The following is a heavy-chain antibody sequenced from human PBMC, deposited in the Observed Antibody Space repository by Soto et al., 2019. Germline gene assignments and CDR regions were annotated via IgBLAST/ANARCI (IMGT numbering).Heavy chain of an antibody. D-gene: IGHD2-15*01. Sequence: VASVKVSCKASGYTFTGYYMHWVRQAPGQGLEWMGWINPNSGGTNYAQKFKGWVTMTRDTSISTAYMELSRLRSDDTAVYYCARVRGSDCSGGSCYSGDFDYWGQGTLVTVSS. CDR1: GYTFTGYY. CDR3: ARVRGSDCSGGSCYSGDFDY. CDR2: INPNSGGT. J-gene: IGHJ4*02. V-gene: IGHV1-2*04.